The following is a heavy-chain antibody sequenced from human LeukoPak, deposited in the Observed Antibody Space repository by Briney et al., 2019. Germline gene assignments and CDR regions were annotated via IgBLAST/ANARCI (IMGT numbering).Heavy chain of an antibody. V-gene: IGHV1-2*02. CDR1: GYTFTNYY. CDR3: ARDVGEYCSSTNCYASHY. D-gene: IGHD2-2*01. J-gene: IGHJ4*02. CDR2: INPHSGGT. Sequence: ASVKVSCKPSGYTFTNYYIHWVRQAPGQGLEWMGWINPHSGGTNYAQKFQGGVTMTRDTSITTAYMELSSLRSDDTAVYYCARDVGEYCSSTNCYASHYWGQGTLVTVSS.